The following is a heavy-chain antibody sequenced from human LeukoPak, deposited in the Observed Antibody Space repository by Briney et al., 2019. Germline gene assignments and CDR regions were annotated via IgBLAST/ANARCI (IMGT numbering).Heavy chain of an antibody. V-gene: IGHV3-30*02. CDR1: GFTFSSYG. D-gene: IGHD5/OR15-5a*01. J-gene: IGHJ2*01. CDR3: ASTIVSTVYPAGWYFDL. Sequence: GGSLRLSCTASGFTFSSYGMHWVRQAPGKGLEWVAFIRYSGSNKFYADSVKGRSSISRDNSESTLYLQMNSLRAEDTAVYFCASTIVSTVYPAGWYFDLWGRGTLVTVSS. CDR2: IRYSGSNK.